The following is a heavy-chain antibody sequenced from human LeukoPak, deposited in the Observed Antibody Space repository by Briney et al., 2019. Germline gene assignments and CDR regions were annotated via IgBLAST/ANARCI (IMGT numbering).Heavy chain of an antibody. CDR3: ARDSSSGRYISSWYFDL. CDR1: GFTFRSHS. D-gene: IGHD6-19*01. J-gene: IGHJ2*01. V-gene: IGHV3-48*04. CDR2: ISSTSSTI. Sequence: GSLRPSLAASGFTFRSHSINWVPQAPGKGLGGLSYISSTSSTISYSASVKGRFTISRDNDKNVLYLQMYSLRAEDTAVYYCARDSSSGRYISSWYFDLWGRGTLVTVSS.